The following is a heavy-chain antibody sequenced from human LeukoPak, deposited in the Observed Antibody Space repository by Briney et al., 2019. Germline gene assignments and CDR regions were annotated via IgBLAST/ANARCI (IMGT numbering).Heavy chain of an antibody. CDR1: GFIFSNYW. CDR2: ISSSGSTI. V-gene: IGHV3-48*04. D-gene: IGHD6-13*01. Sequence: GGSLRLSCATSGFIFSNYWMSWVRQAPGKGLEWVSYISSSGSTIYYADSVKGRFTISRDNAKNSLYLQMNSLRAEDTAVYYCARGGGYSSWHLIDYWGQGTLVTVSS. CDR3: ARGGGYSSWHLIDY. J-gene: IGHJ4*02.